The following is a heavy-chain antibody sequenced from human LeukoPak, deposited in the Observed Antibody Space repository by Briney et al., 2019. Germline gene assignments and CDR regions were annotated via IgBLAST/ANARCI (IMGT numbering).Heavy chain of an antibody. V-gene: IGHV1-8*01. CDR1: GYTFTSYD. CDR3: AREGNGDYALSY. Sequence: ASVKVSCKASGYTFTSYDINWVRQATGQGLEWMGWMNPNSGNTGYAQKFQGRVTMTRNTSISTAYMELSSLRSEDTAVYYCAREGNGDYALSYWGQGTLVTVSS. CDR2: MNPNSGNT. D-gene: IGHD4-17*01. J-gene: IGHJ4*02.